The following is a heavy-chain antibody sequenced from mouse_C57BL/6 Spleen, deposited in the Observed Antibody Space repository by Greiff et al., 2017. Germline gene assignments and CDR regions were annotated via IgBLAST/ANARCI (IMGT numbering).Heavy chain of an antibody. V-gene: IGHV1-54*01. D-gene: IGHD1-1*01. J-gene: IGHJ2*01. CDR3: ARSNLLLRYYFDY. Sequence: QVQLKESGAELVRPGTSVKVSCKASGYAFTNYLIEWVKQRPGQGLEWIGVINPGSGGTNYNEKFKGKATLTADKSSSTAYMQLSSLTSEDSAVYCCARSNLLLRYYFDYWGQGTTLTVSS. CDR1: GYAFTNYL. CDR2: INPGSGGT.